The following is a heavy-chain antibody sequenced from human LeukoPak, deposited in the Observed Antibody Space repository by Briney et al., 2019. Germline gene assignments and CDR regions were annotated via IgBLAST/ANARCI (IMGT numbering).Heavy chain of an antibody. D-gene: IGHD2-15*01. CDR2: INEDGSTT. V-gene: IGHV3-7*01. J-gene: IGHJ4*02. CDR1: GFTFRSYW. Sequence: GGSLELSCAASGFTFRSYWMGWVRQTTGKGLEWLANINEDGSTTYYVDSVKGRFTISRNNADNSLYLQMNSLRAEDTAVYYCARDATRGGDFDSWGQGTLVTVSS. CDR3: ARDATRGGDFDS.